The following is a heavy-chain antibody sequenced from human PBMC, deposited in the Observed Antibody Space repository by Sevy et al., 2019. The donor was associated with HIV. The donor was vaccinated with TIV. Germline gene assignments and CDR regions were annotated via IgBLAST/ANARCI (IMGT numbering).Heavy chain of an antibody. Sequence: ASVKVSCKASGYTFTSYDINWVRQATGQGLEWMGWMNPNSRNTGYAQKFQGRVTMTRNTSISTAYMELSSLRSEDTAEYYCARTPTRITIFRVVIRARGDPGSLYYYYGMDVWGQGTLVTVSS. V-gene: IGHV1-8*01. CDR3: ARTPTRITIFRVVIRARGDPGSLYYYYGMDV. CDR2: MNPNSRNT. CDR1: GYTFTSYD. D-gene: IGHD3-3*01. J-gene: IGHJ6*02.